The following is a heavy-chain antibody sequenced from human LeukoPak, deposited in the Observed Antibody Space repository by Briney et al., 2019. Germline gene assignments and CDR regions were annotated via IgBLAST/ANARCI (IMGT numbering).Heavy chain of an antibody. CDR1: GYTFTGHY. J-gene: IGHJ5*02. CDR3: ARDLGYTGSYPTDWFDP. V-gene: IGHV1-2*02. CDR2: SNPNSGDT. D-gene: IGHD1-26*01. Sequence: SVNVSCKTCGYTFTGHYMHWVRQAPGQGVEGMGGSNPNSGDTNYAQKFQGRVTMTRDTSISTAYMEPSRMRSDDTAVYYCARDLGYTGSYPTDWFDPWGHGTLVTVSS.